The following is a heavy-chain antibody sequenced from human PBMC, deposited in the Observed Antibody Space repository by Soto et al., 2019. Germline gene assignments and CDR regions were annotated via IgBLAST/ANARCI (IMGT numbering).Heavy chain of an antibody. CDR3: ATDAGAPNWFAP. J-gene: IGHJ5*02. Sequence: GGSLRLSCAASGFTFRSYAMSWVRQAPGKGLEWVSLISGNGGKTNYADSVRGRFTISRDNSKNTLYLQMNSLRAEDTAVYYCATDAGAPNWFAPWGQGTLVTGSS. CDR2: ISGNGGKT. CDR1: GFTFRSYA. D-gene: IGHD3-10*01. V-gene: IGHV3-23*01.